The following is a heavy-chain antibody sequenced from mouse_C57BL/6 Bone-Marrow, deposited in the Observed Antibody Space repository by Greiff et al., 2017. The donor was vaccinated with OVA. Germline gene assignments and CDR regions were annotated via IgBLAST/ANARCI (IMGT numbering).Heavy chain of an antibody. CDR2: IYPSDSET. CDR1: GYTFTSYW. CDR3: ARTVEGYFDY. J-gene: IGHJ2*01. V-gene: IGHV1-61*01. Sequence: VQLQQPGAELVRPGSSVKLSCKASGYTFTSYWMDWVKQRPGQGLEWIGNIYPSDSETHYNQKFKDKATLTVDKSSSAAYMQLSSLSSEDSADYDGARTVEGYFDYWGQGTTLTVSS. D-gene: IGHD1-1*01.